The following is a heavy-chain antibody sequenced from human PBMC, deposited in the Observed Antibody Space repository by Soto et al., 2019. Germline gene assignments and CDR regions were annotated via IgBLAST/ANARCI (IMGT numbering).Heavy chain of an antibody. CDR1: GGSITGGSISSTTYY. CDR3: AATPRY. Sequence: SETLSLTCTVSGGSITGGSISSTTYYWGWMRQPPGKGLGWIASFFIGGNTYYNPSLKSRVTMSVDTSKNQFSLKVSSVTAADTAVYYCAATPRYWGQGRLVTVSS. V-gene: IGHV4-39*07. CDR2: FFIGGNT. D-gene: IGHD1-26*01. J-gene: IGHJ4*02.